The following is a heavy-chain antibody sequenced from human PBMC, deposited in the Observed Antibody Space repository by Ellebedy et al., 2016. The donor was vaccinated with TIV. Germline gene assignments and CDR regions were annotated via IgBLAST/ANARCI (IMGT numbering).Heavy chain of an antibody. CDR3: ATHYSDTSGNHYAGGY. CDR1: GLTFRTDG. J-gene: IGHJ4*02. V-gene: IGHV3-64*02. Sequence: PGGSLRLSCAASGLTFRTDGMYWVRRAPGKGLARVSTIRTNYADSVKGRFTISRGNSKSTLYLQMNSLRPEDTAVYYCATHYSDTSGNHYAGGYWGQGTLGTVSS. D-gene: IGHD3-22*01. CDR2: IRT.